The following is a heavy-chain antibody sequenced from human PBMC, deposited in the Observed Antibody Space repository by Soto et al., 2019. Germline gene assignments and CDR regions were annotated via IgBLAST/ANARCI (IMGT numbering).Heavy chain of an antibody. CDR3: ARDGVGCGGDCYAPHAFDI. CDR1: GGTFSSYA. J-gene: IGHJ3*02. D-gene: IGHD2-21*02. Sequence: QVQLVQSGAEVKKPGSSVKVSCKASGGTFSSYAIIWVRQAPGQGLEWMGGIIPIFGTANYAQKFQGRVTITADESTSTAYMELSSLRSEDTAVYYCARDGVGCGGDCYAPHAFDIWGQGTMVTVSS. V-gene: IGHV1-69*01. CDR2: IIPIFGTA.